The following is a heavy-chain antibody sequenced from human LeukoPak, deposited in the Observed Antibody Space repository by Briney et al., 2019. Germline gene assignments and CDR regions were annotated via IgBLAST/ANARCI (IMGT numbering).Heavy chain of an antibody. V-gene: IGHV3-30-3*01. D-gene: IGHD5-18*01. J-gene: IGHJ4*02. CDR3: ARDNRVGYSYGYLGY. Sequence: GRSLRLSCAASGFTFSSYAMHWVRQAPGKGLEWEAVISYDGSNKYYADSVKGRFTISRDNSKNTLYLQMNSLRAEDTAVYYCARDNRVGYSYGYLGYWGQGTLVTVSS. CDR2: ISYDGSNK. CDR1: GFTFSSYA.